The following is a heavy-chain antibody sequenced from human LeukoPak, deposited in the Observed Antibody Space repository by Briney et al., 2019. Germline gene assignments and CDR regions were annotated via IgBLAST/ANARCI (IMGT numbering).Heavy chain of an antibody. CDR1: GFTFSSYW. V-gene: IGHV3-74*01. CDR2: INSDGSST. J-gene: IGHJ4*02. Sequence: GGSLRLSCAASGFTFSSYWMHWVRQAPGKGLVWVSRINSDGSSTSYADSVKGRFTISRDNAKNTLYLQMNSLRAEDTAVYYCAKDAYNRLTGYLFDYWGQGTLVTVSS. D-gene: IGHD3-9*01. CDR3: AKDAYNRLTGYLFDY.